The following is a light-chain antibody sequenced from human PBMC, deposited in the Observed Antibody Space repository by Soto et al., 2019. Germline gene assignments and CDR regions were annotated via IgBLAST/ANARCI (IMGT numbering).Light chain of an antibody. CDR1: QTISSW. V-gene: IGKV1-5*03. J-gene: IGKJ1*01. CDR2: KAS. Sequence: DIQMTQSPSTLSGSVGDRVTITCRASQTISSWLAWYQQKPGKAPKLLIYKASTLKSGVPSRFSGSGSGTEFTLTISSLQPDDFPTYYCQHYNSYSEAFGQGT. CDR3: QHYNSYSEA.